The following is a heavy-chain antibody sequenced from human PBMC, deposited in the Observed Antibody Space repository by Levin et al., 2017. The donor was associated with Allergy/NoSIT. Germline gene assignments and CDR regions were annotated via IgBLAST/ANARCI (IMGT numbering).Heavy chain of an antibody. D-gene: IGHD2-15*01. J-gene: IGHJ2*01. V-gene: IGHV3-33*01. CDR3: ASDSFLLLYCSGGSCYSGYFDL. CDR2: IWYDGSNK. Sequence: AGGSLRLSCAASGFTFSSYGMHWVRQAPGKGLEWVAVIWYDGSNKYYADSVKGRFTISRDNSKNTLYLQMNSLRAEDTAVYYCASDSFLLLYCSGGSCYSGYFDLWGRGTLVTVSS. CDR1: GFTFSSYG.